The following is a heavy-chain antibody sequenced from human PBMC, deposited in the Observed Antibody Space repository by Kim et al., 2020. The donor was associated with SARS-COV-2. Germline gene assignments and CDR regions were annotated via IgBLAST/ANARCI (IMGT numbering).Heavy chain of an antibody. D-gene: IGHD3-22*01. CDR2: IYYSGST. V-gene: IGHV4-30-4*01. Sequence: SETLSLTCTVSGGSISSGDYYWSWIRQPPGKGLEWIGYIYYSGSTYYNPSLKSRVTISVDTSKNQFSLKLSSVTAADTAVYYCARRKVVIPTPYYYYGMDVWGQGTTVTVSS. J-gene: IGHJ6*02. CDR1: GGSISSGDYY. CDR3: ARRKVVIPTPYYYYGMDV.